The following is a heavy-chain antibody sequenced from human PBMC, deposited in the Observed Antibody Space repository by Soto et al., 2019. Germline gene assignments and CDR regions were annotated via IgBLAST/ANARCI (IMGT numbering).Heavy chain of an antibody. CDR3: ARHHGPTTSENWFDP. D-gene: IGHD5-12*01. Sequence: QVHLVQSGVEVKTPGASVKVSCQASGYTFFTYDINWVRQAPGQGLEWMGWISTYSGYTKYAQKFQGRVTMTTDTSTTTAYLELRSLRSDDTAVYYCARHHGPTTSENWFDPWGQGTLVTVSS. CDR1: GYTFFTYD. J-gene: IGHJ5*02. CDR2: ISTYSGYT. V-gene: IGHV1-18*01.